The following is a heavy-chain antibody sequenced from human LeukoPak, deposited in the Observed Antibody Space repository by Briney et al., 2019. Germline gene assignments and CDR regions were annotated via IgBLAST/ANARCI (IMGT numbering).Heavy chain of an antibody. CDR2: ISGSGGST. V-gene: IGHV3-23*01. CDR3: ANSGVAVAGTDY. Sequence: GGSLRLSCAASGFTFSSYGMSWVRQAPGKGLEWVSAISGSGGSTYYADSVKGRFTISRDNSKNTLYLQMNSLRAEDTAVYYCANSGVAVAGTDYWGQGTLVTVSS. CDR1: GFTFSSYG. J-gene: IGHJ4*02. D-gene: IGHD6-19*01.